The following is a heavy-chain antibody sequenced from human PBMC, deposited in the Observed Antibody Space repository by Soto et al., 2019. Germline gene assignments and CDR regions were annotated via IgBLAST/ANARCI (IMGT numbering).Heavy chain of an antibody. D-gene: IGHD3-9*01. CDR1: GFTFSSYS. CDR3: ARDRDILTGYYPLDY. Sequence: EVQLVEFGGGLVKPGGSLRLSCAASGFTFSSYSMNWVRQAPGKGLEWVSSISSSSSYIYYADSVKGRFTISRDNAKNSLYLQMNSLRAEDTAVYYCARDRDILTGYYPLDYWGQGTLVTVSS. CDR2: ISSSSSYI. V-gene: IGHV3-21*01. J-gene: IGHJ4*02.